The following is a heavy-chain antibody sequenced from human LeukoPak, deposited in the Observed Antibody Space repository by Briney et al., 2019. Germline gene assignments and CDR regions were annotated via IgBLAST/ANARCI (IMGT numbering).Heavy chain of an antibody. Sequence: ASVKVSCKASGYTFTNYAMHWVRQAPGQRLEWMGWITAGNENTKYSQEFQGRVTITRDTSANTDYMELSSLTSEDMAVYYCARGSDTFDYWGQGTLVTVSS. V-gene: IGHV1-3*03. CDR2: ITAGNENT. CDR3: ARGSDTFDY. D-gene: IGHD3-10*01. J-gene: IGHJ4*02. CDR1: GYTFTNYA.